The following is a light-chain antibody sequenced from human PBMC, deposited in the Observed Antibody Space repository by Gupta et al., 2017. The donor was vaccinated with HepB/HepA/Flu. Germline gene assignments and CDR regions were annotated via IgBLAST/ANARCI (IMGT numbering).Light chain of an antibody. CDR2: DAS. Sequence: EIVLTQSPATLSLSPGERATLSCRASQSVSSYLAWYQQKPGQAPRLLIHDASNRATGIPARLSGSGSGTDFTLIIRSLEPEDFAVYYCQQRSNWFTFGGGTKVEIK. J-gene: IGKJ4*01. CDR1: QSVSSY. V-gene: IGKV3-11*01. CDR3: QQRSNWFT.